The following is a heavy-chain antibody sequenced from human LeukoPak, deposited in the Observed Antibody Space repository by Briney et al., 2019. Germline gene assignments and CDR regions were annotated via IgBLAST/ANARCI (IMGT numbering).Heavy chain of an antibody. CDR1: GYTFTSYA. J-gene: IGHJ4*02. Sequence: ASVKVSCKASGYTFTSYAMNWVRQAPGQGLEWMGWISAYNGNTNYAQKLQGRVTMTTDTSTSTAYMELRSLRSDDTAVYYCARVGYITGTTVVYFFDYWGQGTLVTVSS. D-gene: IGHD1-7*01. CDR2: ISAYNGNT. CDR3: ARVGYITGTTVVYFFDY. V-gene: IGHV1-18*01.